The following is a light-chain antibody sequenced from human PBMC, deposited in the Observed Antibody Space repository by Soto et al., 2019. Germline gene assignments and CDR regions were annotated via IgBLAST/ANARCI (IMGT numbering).Light chain of an antibody. CDR3: QTIYSTPPT. V-gene: IGKV1-39*01. J-gene: IGKJ2*01. CDR2: GGF. CDR1: QSIRTS. Sequence: DIQMTQSPSSLSASVGDRVTITCRASQSIRTSLNWYQQKPGKAPKILIYGGFSFKIGAQSRSNGSESCSDSTLTIRSLQPQDFAVYYCQTIYSTPPTFGQGSKVENK.